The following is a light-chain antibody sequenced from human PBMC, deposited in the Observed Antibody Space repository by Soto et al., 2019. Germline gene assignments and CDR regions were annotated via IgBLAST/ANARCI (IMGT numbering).Light chain of an antibody. V-gene: IGKV1-39*01. CDR1: QNINTY. J-gene: IGKJ2*01. Sequence: DIQMTQSPSSLSASVGDRVTITCRASQNINTYLTWYQQKPGRAPKLLIYGATSLQSGVPSRFSGSGSGTDFTLTIDSLRPEDFAAYYCQQSGSTSWSFGQGTKLEIK. CDR3: QQSGSTSWS. CDR2: GAT.